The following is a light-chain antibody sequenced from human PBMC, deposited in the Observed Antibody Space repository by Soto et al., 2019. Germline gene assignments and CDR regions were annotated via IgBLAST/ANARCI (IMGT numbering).Light chain of an antibody. J-gene: IGKJ4*01. CDR2: GAS. Sequence: EIVINQSLSTLSVSPEERATLSCRASQSVNIYLAWYQQKPGQAPRLLIFGASSRATGIPARFSGSGSGTEFNLTISSLQSEDFAVYFCQQYDDWLRLTFGGGTMVDIK. CDR1: QSVNIY. CDR3: QQYDDWLRLT. V-gene: IGKV3D-15*01.